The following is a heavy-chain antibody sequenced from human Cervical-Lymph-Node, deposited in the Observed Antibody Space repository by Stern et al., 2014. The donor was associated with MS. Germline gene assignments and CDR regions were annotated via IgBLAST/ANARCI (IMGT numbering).Heavy chain of an antibody. CDR3: ARGNRYYYYAMDV. CDR2: VCFDGNNK. D-gene: IGHD1-14*01. J-gene: IGHJ6*02. Sequence: VHLVESGGGVVQPGRSLRLSCAASGFTFSSYGMHWVRQAPGKGVGRGAVVCFDGNNKYYADSVKGRFTISRDNSRNTLYLQMNSLRAEDTAVYYCARGNRYYYYAMDVWGQGTTVTVSS. V-gene: IGHV3-33*01. CDR1: GFTFSSYG.